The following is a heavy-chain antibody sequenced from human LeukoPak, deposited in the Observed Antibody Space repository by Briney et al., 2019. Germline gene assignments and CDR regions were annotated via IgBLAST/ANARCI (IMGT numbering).Heavy chain of an antibody. Sequence: PGGSLRLSCAASGFTFSSYGMHWVRQAPGKGLEWVAFIRYDGSNKYYADSVKGRFTISRDNSKNTLYLQMNSLRAEDTAVYYCAKAPVVPAAIDRRMDMYDYYYYMDVWGKGTTVTVSS. CDR2: IRYDGSNK. J-gene: IGHJ6*03. CDR1: GFTFSSYG. V-gene: IGHV3-30*02. D-gene: IGHD2-2*01. CDR3: AKAPVVPAAIDRRMDMYDYYYYMDV.